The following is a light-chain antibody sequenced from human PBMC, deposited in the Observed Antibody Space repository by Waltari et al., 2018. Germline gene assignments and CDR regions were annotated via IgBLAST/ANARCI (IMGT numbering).Light chain of an antibody. Sequence: DIVVTQSPDSVAVSLGARATIHCKSSQSVLYSSNNMNYLAWYQQKPGQPPRLLIYWASTRESGVPDRFSGSGSGTDFTLTINTLQAEDMAVYYCQQYYSTPPAFGQGTRVEI. V-gene: IGKV4-1*01. CDR3: QQYYSTPPA. J-gene: IGKJ1*01. CDR1: QSVLYSSNNMNY. CDR2: WAS.